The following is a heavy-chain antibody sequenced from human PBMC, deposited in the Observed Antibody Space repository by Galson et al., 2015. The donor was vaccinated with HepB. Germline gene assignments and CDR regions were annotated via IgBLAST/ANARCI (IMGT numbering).Heavy chain of an antibody. Sequence: SLRLSCAASGFTFTNYWMSWVRQPLGKGLEWVANIKQDGSEKDYVDPLKGRFTISRDNAKKPVYLQMNSLRVEDTAVYYCARIGYRSSSWDYWGQGILVTVSS. CDR3: ARIGYRSSSWDY. CDR1: GFTFTNYW. V-gene: IGHV3-7*01. CDR2: IKQDGSEK. J-gene: IGHJ4*02. D-gene: IGHD6-19*01.